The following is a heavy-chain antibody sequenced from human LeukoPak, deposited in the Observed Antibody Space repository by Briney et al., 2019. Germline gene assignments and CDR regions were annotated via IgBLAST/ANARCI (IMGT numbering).Heavy chain of an antibody. V-gene: IGHV1-69*13. CDR1: GGTFSSYA. CDR3: ARGDSSSSRPPYDAFDI. CDR2: IIPIFGTA. J-gene: IGHJ3*02. D-gene: IGHD6-6*01. Sequence: SVKVSCKASGGTFSSYAISWVRQAPGQGLEWMGGIIPIFGTANYAQKFQGRVTITADESTSTAYMELSSLRSEDTAVYYCARGDSSSSRPPYDAFDIWGQGTMVTVSS.